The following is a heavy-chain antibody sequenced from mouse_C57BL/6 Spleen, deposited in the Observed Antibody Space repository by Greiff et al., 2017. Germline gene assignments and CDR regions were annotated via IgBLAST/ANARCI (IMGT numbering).Heavy chain of an antibody. CDR2: IDPSDSYT. CDR1: GYTFTSYW. J-gene: IGHJ3*01. D-gene: IGHD3-2*02. Sequence: QVQLKQPGAELVMPGASVKLSCKASGYTFTSYWMHWVKQRPGQGLEWIGEIDPSDSYTNYNQKFKGKSTLTVDKSSSTAYMQLSSLTSEDSAVYYCARGEADSSGYWFAYWGQGTLVTVSA. CDR3: ARGEADSSGYWFAY. V-gene: IGHV1-69*01.